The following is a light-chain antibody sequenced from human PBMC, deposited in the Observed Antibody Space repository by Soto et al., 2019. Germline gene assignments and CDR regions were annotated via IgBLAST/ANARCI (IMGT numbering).Light chain of an antibody. CDR1: SSNIGAGYD. J-gene: IGLJ2*01. CDR3: QSYDSSLIGVV. CDR2: GNT. Sequence: QSVLTQPPSVSGAPGQRVTLSCTGSSSNIGAGYDVHWYQQLPGTAPKLLIFGNTNRPSGVPDRFSGSKSGTSASLAITGLQAEDEADYYCQSYDSSLIGVVFGGGTKLTVL. V-gene: IGLV1-40*01.